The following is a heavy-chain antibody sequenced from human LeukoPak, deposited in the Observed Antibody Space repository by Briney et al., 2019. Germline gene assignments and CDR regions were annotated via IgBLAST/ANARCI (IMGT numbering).Heavy chain of an antibody. J-gene: IGHJ4*02. D-gene: IGHD3-16*02. V-gene: IGHV7-4-1*02. Sequence: GASVKVSCKASGYTFSSYAMNWVRQAAGQGLEWMGWINTNTGNPTYAQGFTGRFVFSLDTSVSTAYLQISSLKAEDTAVYYCARGRPTYDYVWGSYRYAPIENYWGQGTLVTVFS. CDR1: GYTFSSYA. CDR3: ARGRPTYDYVWGSYRYAPIENY. CDR2: INTNTGNP.